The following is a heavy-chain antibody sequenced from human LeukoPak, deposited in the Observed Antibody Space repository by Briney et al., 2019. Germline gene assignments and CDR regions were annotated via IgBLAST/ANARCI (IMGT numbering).Heavy chain of an antibody. CDR3: AREGTMVRGLAFDI. Sequence: SETLSLTCTVSGGSISSYYWSWIRQPPGKGLKWIGYIYYSGSTNYNPSLKSRVTISVDTSKNLFSLRLNSVTAADTAVYYCAREGTMVRGLAFDIWGQGTMVTVSS. CDR2: IYYSGST. V-gene: IGHV4-59*01. J-gene: IGHJ3*02. CDR1: GGSISSYY. D-gene: IGHD3-10*01.